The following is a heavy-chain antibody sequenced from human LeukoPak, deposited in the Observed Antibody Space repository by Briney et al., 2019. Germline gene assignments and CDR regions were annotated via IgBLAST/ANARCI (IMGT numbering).Heavy chain of an antibody. CDR2: ISAYNGNT. Sequence: ASVKVSCKASGYTFTSYGNSWVRQAPGQGLEWMGWISAYNGNTNYAQKLQGRVTMTTDTSTSAAYMELRSLRSDDTAVYYCARDIYDFWSGYPDYWGQGTLVTVSS. CDR3: ARDIYDFWSGYPDY. V-gene: IGHV1-18*01. J-gene: IGHJ4*02. D-gene: IGHD3-3*01. CDR1: GYTFTSYG.